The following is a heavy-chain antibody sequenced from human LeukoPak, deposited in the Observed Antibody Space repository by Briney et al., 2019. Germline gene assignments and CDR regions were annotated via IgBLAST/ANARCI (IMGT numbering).Heavy chain of an antibody. CDR1: GGTFSSYA. V-gene: IGHV1-69*04. Sequence: EASVKVSCKASGGTFSSYAISWVRQAPGQGLEWMGRIIPIFGIANYAQKFQGRVTIIADKSTSTAYMELSSVRSEDTAVYYCASQYSSSGDYYYYGMDVWGQGTTVTVSS. CDR2: IIPIFGIA. CDR3: ASQYSSSGDYYYYGMDV. J-gene: IGHJ6*02. D-gene: IGHD6-6*01.